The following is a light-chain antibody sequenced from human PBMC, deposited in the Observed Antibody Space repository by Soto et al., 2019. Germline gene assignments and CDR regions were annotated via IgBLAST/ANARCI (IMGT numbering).Light chain of an antibody. CDR3: QQRSNWPPT. V-gene: IGKV3-11*01. Sequence: IVFTQSPGTLSLSPGERATLSCRASQSVSSYLAWYQQKPGQAPRLLIYDASNRATGIPARFSGSGSGTDFTLTISSLEPEDFAVYYCQQRSNWPPTFGGGTKVDNK. J-gene: IGKJ4*01. CDR2: DAS. CDR1: QSVSSY.